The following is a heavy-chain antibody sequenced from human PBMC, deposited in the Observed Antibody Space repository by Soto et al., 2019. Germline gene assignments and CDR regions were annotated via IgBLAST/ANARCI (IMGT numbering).Heavy chain of an antibody. CDR2: IYYSGST. CDR3: ARDRCSGGSCHLNVDTAMGFDP. D-gene: IGHD2-15*01. V-gene: IGHV4-31*03. Sequence: SETLSITCTVSGGSISSGGYYWSWIRQHPGKALEWIGYIYYSGSTYYNLSLKSRVTISVDTSTNQFSLKLSSGPAADTALYYCARDRCSGGSCHLNVDTAMGFDPWGQGTLVTVSS. CDR1: GGSISSGGYY. J-gene: IGHJ5*02.